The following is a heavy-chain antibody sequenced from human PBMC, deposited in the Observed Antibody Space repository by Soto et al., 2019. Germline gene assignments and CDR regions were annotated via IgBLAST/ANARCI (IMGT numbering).Heavy chain of an antibody. CDR2: IKQDGSET. Sequence: PGGSLRLSCAASGFTFSTYWMAWVRQAPGKGLEWVANIKQDGSETYYVDSVKGRFALSRDNAKNSLYLQMNSLRAEDTAVYYCARAVVPAAIRFAFDMWGQGTMVTVSS. V-gene: IGHV3-7*04. J-gene: IGHJ3*02. CDR1: GFTFSTYW. CDR3: ARAVVPAAIRFAFDM. D-gene: IGHD2-2*02.